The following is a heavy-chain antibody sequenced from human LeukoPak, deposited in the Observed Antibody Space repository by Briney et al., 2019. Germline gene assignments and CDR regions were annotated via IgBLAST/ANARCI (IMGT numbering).Heavy chain of an antibody. CDR1: GFTFSSYG. CDR2: ISYDGSNK. D-gene: IGHD5-12*01. CDR3: AKDNSPPRWDGYDYGFDY. J-gene: IGHJ4*02. V-gene: IGHV3-30*18. Sequence: GGSLTLSCAASGFTFSSYGMHWVRQAPGKGLEWVAVISYDGSNKYYADSVKGRFTISRDNSKNTLYLQMNSLRAEDTAVYYCAKDNSPPRWDGYDYGFDYWGQGTLVTVSS.